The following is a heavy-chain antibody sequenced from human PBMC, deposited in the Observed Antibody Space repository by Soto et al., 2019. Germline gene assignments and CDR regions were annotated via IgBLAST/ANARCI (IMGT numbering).Heavy chain of an antibody. Sequence: PSETLSLTCTDSGGSISSYYWSWIRQPPGKGLEWIGYIYYSGSTNYNPSLKSRVTISVDTSKNQFSLKLSSVTAADTAVYYCARTTGIAVAGTFDYWGQGTLVTVSS. V-gene: IGHV4-59*08. CDR1: GGSISSYY. J-gene: IGHJ4*02. CDR2: IYYSGST. CDR3: ARTTGIAVAGTFDY. D-gene: IGHD6-19*01.